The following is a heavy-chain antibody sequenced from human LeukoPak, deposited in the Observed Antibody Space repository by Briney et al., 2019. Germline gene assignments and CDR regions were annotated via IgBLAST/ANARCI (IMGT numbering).Heavy chain of an antibody. CDR3: VRDSRFGFEV. V-gene: IGHV3-48*02. CDR2: IGSSSGIM. CDR1: GFSVSSNH. D-gene: IGHD3-16*01. Sequence: GSLRLSCAASGFSVSSNHMNWVRQAPRKGLEWVSYIGSSSGIMYYPDSVKGRLTISRDNAKNALYLQMNSLRDEDTAVYYCVRDSRFGFEVWGQGTMVTVSS. J-gene: IGHJ3*01.